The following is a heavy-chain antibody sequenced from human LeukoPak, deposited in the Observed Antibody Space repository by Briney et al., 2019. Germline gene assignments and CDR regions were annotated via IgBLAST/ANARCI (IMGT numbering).Heavy chain of an antibody. J-gene: IGHJ4*02. CDR1: GYSFASSW. V-gene: IGHV5-51*01. CDR2: IFPDDSNT. D-gene: IGHD6-6*01. Sequence: GESLKISCTASGYSFASSWIAWVRQMPGKGLEWMGIIFPDDSNTGYNPSFQGQVTMSADKSISTAYLQWSSLKASDTAMYYCARGPFYSSSSGEDYYFDYWGQGTLVTVSS. CDR3: ARGPFYSSSSGEDYYFDY.